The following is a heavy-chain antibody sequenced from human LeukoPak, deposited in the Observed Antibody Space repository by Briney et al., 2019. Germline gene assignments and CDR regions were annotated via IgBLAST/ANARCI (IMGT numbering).Heavy chain of an antibody. CDR1: GGTFSSYA. CDR2: ISAYNGNT. CDR3: ARDTWELLRPDY. J-gene: IGHJ4*02. D-gene: IGHD1-26*01. Sequence: GASVKVSCKASGGTFSSYAISWVRQAPGQGLEWMGWISAYNGNTNYAQKVQGRVTMTTDTSTSTAHMELRSLTSDDAAVYYCARDTWELLRPDYWGQGTLVTVSS. V-gene: IGHV1-18*01.